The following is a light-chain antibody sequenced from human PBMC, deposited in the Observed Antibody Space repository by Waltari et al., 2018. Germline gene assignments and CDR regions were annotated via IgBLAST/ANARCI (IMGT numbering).Light chain of an antibody. J-gene: IGKJ1*01. CDR2: KTS. CDR3: QQYNTYWT. CDR1: QNVDTW. V-gene: IGKV1-5*03. Sequence: IQMTQAPSTLSASKGDRVTITCRASQNVDTWLAWYQQKPGKAPNLLVYKTSTLQSGVPSRFSGSVSGTHFTLTISSLQPDDFATYYCQQYNTYWTFGQGTKVE.